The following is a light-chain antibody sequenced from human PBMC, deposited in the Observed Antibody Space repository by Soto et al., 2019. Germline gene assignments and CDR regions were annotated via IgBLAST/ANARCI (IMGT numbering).Light chain of an antibody. V-gene: IGKV3-11*01. Sequence: EIVLTQSPATLSLSPGERATLSCRASQSVSSSLAWYQQKPGQAPRLLIYDASNRATGIPARFSGSGSGTDFTLTFSGLEPEDFAVYYCQQRSSWFTFGQGTKLDIK. CDR2: DAS. CDR3: QQRSSWFT. CDR1: QSVSSS. J-gene: IGKJ2*01.